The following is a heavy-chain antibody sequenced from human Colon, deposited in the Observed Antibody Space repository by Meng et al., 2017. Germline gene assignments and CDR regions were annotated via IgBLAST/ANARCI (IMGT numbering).Heavy chain of an antibody. CDR1: GFTFSHYG. D-gene: IGHD4-17*01. CDR2: ISYDGSNK. J-gene: IGHJ4*02. CDR3: AKDLSLFAVTTLDY. Sequence: QVQLVESGGGVVQPGRSLRPSCAASGFTFSHYGMHWVRQAPGKGLEWVAVISYDGSNKDYADSVKGRFTVARDNSKNMLFLQMNSLRAEDTAVYYCAKDLSLFAVTTLDYWGQGTLVTVSS. V-gene: IGHV3-30*18.